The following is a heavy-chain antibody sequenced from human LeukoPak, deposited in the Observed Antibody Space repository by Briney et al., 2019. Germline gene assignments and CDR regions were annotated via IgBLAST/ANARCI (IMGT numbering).Heavy chain of an antibody. CDR1: GFTVSSHY. CDR3: ARVSQAADAVDY. Sequence: GGSLRLSCAASGFTVSSHYMSWVRQAPGKGLEWVSLIYSGGSTYYADSVKGRFTISRDNSKSTLYLQMSSLRAEDTAVYYCARVSQAADAVDYWGQGTLVTVSS. V-gene: IGHV3-53*01. CDR2: IYSGGST. J-gene: IGHJ4*02. D-gene: IGHD6-13*01.